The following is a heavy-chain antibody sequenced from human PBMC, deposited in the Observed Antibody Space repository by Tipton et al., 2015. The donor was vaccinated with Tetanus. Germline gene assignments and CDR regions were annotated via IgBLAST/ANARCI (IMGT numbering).Heavy chain of an antibody. J-gene: IGHJ6*02. CDR3: ARPLWFGELVYYYYGMDV. V-gene: IGHV3-48*01. CDR1: GFTFSSYS. Sequence: GSLRLSCAASGFTFSSYSMNWVRQAPGKGLEWVSYISSSSSTIYYADSVKGRFTISRDNAKNSLYLQMNSLRAEDTAVYYCARPLWFGELVYYYYGMDVWGQGTTVTVSS. CDR2: ISSSSSTI. D-gene: IGHD3-10*01.